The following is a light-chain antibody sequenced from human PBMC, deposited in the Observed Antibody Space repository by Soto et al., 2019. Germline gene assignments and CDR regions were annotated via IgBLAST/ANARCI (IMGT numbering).Light chain of an antibody. CDR3: QQRTNWLT. J-gene: IGKJ4*01. CDR1: ESVSDY. Sequence: EIVLTQSPATLSLSPGERATLSCRASESVSDYIAWYQQKPGQPPRLVIYDTSNRATGVPARFSGSGSGTDFTLTISSLEPEDFAVYSCQQRTNWLTFGGGTKVEIK. CDR2: DTS. V-gene: IGKV3-11*01.